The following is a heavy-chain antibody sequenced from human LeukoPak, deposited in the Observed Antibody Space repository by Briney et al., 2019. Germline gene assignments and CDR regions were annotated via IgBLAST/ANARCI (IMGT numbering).Heavy chain of an antibody. Sequence: ASETLSLTCSVSGASISSGSNYWGWIRQPPGKGLEWIGSIYYSGSTYYNPSLKSRVTISVDTSKNQFSLKLSSVTAADTAVYYCASSGNADYFDYWGQGTLVTVSS. CDR2: IYYSGST. CDR1: GASISSGSNY. V-gene: IGHV4-39*07. CDR3: ASSGNADYFDY. D-gene: IGHD4-23*01. J-gene: IGHJ4*02.